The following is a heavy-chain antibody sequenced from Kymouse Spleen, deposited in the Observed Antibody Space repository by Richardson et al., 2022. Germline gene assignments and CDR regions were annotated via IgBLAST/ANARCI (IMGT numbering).Heavy chain of an antibody. D-gene: IGHD6-13*01,IGHD6-19*01,IGHD6-25*01. J-gene: IGHJ4*02. CDR2: INHSGST. CDR1: GGSFSGYY. Sequence: QVQLQQWGAGLLKPSETLSLTCAVYGGSFSGYYWSWIRQPPGKGLEWIGEINHSGSTNYNPSLKSRVTISVDTSKNQFSLKLSSVTAADTAVYYCASFDYSRSYFDYWGQGTLVTVSS. V-gene: IGHV4-34*01. CDR3: ASFDYSRSYFDY.